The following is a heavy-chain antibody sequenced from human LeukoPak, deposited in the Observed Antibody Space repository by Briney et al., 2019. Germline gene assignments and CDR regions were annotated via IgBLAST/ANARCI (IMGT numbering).Heavy chain of an antibody. CDR3: TLGGGILFSDY. V-gene: IGHV3-15*01. D-gene: IGHD3-16*01. CDR1: GFTFTNTW. CDR2: IKSETDGATT. Sequence: PGGSLRLSCAASGFTFTNTWMDWVRQAPGKGLEWVGRIKSETDGATTDYATPVKGRFVISRDDSKNMVYLQMNSLKTEDTAVYYCTLGGGILFSDYWGQGTLVTVSS. J-gene: IGHJ4*02.